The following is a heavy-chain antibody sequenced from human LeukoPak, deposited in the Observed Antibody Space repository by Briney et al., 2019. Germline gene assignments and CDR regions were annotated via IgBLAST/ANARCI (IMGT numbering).Heavy chain of an antibody. CDR2: IGGSGETT. D-gene: IGHD5-12*01. J-gene: IGHJ4*02. CDR1: GFTFSTYG. Sequence: GGSLRLSCAASGFTFSTYGMSWVRQAPGKGLEWVAIIGGSGETTIYGDSVKGRLTISRDNSKNTVYLQMNSLRVEDTAVYYCAKDSVKAGYDYWGQGTLVTVSS. CDR3: AKDSVKAGYDY. V-gene: IGHV3-23*01.